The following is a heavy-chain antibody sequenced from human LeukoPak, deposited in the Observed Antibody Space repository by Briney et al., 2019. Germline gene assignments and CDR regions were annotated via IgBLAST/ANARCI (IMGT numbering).Heavy chain of an antibody. Sequence: PSETLSLTCTVSGGSISNYYWSWIRQPAGKGLEWIGRVFTSGSPNYNPSLKSRVTMSVDTSKNQFSLKLSSVTAADTAVYYCARRVAASIDYWGQGTLVAVSS. CDR1: GGSISNYY. CDR2: VFTSGSP. D-gene: IGHD6-13*01. V-gene: IGHV4-4*07. J-gene: IGHJ4*02. CDR3: ARRVAASIDY.